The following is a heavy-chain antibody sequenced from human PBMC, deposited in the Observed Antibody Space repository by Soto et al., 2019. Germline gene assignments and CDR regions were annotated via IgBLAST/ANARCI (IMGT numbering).Heavy chain of an antibody. CDR2: IKSKTDGGKT. D-gene: IGHD4-4*01. CDR1: GFTFSNAW. Sequence: GGSLRLSCAASGFTFSNAWMSWVRQAPGKGLEWVGRIKSKTDGGKTDYAAPVKGRFTISRDDSKNTLYLQMNSLKTEDTAVYYCTTEDPTVTTLDYWGQGTLVTVSS. V-gene: IGHV3-15*01. CDR3: TTEDPTVTTLDY. J-gene: IGHJ4*02.